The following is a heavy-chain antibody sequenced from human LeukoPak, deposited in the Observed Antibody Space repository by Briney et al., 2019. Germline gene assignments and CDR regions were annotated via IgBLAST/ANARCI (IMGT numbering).Heavy chain of an antibody. J-gene: IGHJ4*02. V-gene: IGHV3-23*01. CDR2: ISGSGGST. D-gene: IGHD2-2*01. CDR3: AKDSTLYCSSTSCYPDY. CDR1: GFTFSSYA. Sequence: GGSLRLSCAASGFTFSSYAMSWVRQAPGKGLEWVSAISGSGGSTCYADSVKGRFTISRDNSKNTLYLQMNSLRAEDTAAYYCAKDSTLYCSSTSCYPDYWGQGTLVTVSS.